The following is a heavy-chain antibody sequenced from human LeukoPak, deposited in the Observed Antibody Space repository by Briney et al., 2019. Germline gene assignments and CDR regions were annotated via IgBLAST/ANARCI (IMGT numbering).Heavy chain of an antibody. Sequence: SETLSLTCTVSGGSISSSSYYWGWIRQPPGKGLEWIGSIYYSGSTYYNPSLKSRVTISVDTSKNQFSLKLSSVTAADTAVYYCARLGYSSGWYPPYYYYYMDVGGKGTTVTVSS. V-gene: IGHV4-39*01. CDR2: IYYSGST. J-gene: IGHJ6*03. D-gene: IGHD6-19*01. CDR1: GGSISSSSYY. CDR3: ARLGYSSGWYPPYYYYYMDV.